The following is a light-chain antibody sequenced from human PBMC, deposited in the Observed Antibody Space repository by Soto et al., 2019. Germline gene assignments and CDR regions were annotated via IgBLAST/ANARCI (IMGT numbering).Light chain of an antibody. Sequence: EIVLTQSPATLSLSPGERATLSCRASQSVSDYLTWYQQKPGQAPRLLIYDASKRATGIPARFSGSGSGADFTLTISSLEPEDFAVYFCQQRSDWPVTIGRGTKVEIK. CDR1: QSVSDY. CDR2: DAS. J-gene: IGKJ4*01. V-gene: IGKV3-11*01. CDR3: QQRSDWPVT.